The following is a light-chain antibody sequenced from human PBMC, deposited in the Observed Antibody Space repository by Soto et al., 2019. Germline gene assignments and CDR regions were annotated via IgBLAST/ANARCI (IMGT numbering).Light chain of an antibody. CDR1: VNDVGAYNY. J-gene: IGLJ1*01. Sequence: SVLRPPRSVCGSPGQSVTISCTGTVNDVGAYNYVSWYQQHPGRPPKLMIYDVARWPSGVPDRFSGSKSGNTASLTISGLQAEDEADYFCCSYAGGYTYLFGTGTKVTV. V-gene: IGLV2-11*01. CDR2: DVA. CDR3: CSYAGGYTYL.